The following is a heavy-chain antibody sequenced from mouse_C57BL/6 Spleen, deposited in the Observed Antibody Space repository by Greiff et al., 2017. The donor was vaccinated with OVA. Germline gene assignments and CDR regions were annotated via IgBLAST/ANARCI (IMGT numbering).Heavy chain of an antibody. V-gene: IGHV14-4*01. CDR2: IDPENGDT. D-gene: IGHD1-1*01. CDR3: TTFITTVVATVDY. Sequence: VQLQQSGAELVRPGASVKLSCTASGFNIKDDYMPWVKQRPEQGLEWIGWIDPENGDTEYASKFQGKATITADTSSNTAYLQLSSLTSEDTAVYYCTTFITTVVATVDYWGQGTTLTVSS. CDR1: GFNIKDDY. J-gene: IGHJ2*01.